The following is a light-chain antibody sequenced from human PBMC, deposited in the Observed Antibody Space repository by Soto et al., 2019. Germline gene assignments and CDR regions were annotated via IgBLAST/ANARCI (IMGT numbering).Light chain of an antibody. CDR2: AAS. Sequence: DIQMTQSPSSLSASVGDRVTITCRASQSISSYLNWYQQKPGKAPKLLIYAASSLQSGVSSRFSGSGSWTDFTLTISSLQPEDFATYYCQQSYSTPYTFGQGTKLEIK. CDR3: QQSYSTPYT. CDR1: QSISSY. V-gene: IGKV1-39*01. J-gene: IGKJ2*01.